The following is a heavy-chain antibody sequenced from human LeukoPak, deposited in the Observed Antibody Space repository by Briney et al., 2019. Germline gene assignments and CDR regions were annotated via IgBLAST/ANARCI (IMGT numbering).Heavy chain of an antibody. Sequence: SETLSLTCTVSGDSVSSSHYYWSWIRQPPGKGLEWIGYIYYSGSTNYNPSLKSRVTISVDTSKNQFSLKLSSVTAADTAVYYCAREAAGPFDYWGQGTLVTVSS. CDR1: GDSVSSSHYY. V-gene: IGHV4-61*01. CDR3: AREAAGPFDY. CDR2: IYYSGST. J-gene: IGHJ4*02. D-gene: IGHD6-13*01.